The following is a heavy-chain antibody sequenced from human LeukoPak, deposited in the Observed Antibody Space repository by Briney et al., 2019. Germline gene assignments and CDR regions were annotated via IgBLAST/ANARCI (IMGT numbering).Heavy chain of an antibody. CDR1: GGSISSGGYY. Sequence: PSETLSLTCTVSGGSISSGGYYWSWTRQHPGKGLEWIGYIYYSGSTYYNPSLKSRVTISVDTSKNQFSLKLSSVTAADTAVYYCARAAYSGSLCYFDFWGQGTQVTVSS. D-gene: IGHD1-26*01. CDR3: ARAAYSGSLCYFDF. CDR2: IYYSGST. V-gene: IGHV4-31*03. J-gene: IGHJ4*02.